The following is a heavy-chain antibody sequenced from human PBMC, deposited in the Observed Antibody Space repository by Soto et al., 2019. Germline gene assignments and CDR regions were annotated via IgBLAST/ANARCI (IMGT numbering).Heavy chain of an antibody. CDR3: ARHFHALMYYDFWSGYYPSDY. J-gene: IGHJ4*02. V-gene: IGHV5-10-1*01. D-gene: IGHD3-3*01. Sequence: PGESLKISCKGSGYSFTSYWISWVRQMPGKGLEWMGRIDPSDSYTNYSPSFQGHVTISADKSISTAYLQWSSLKASDTAMYYCARHFHALMYYDFWSGYYPSDYWGQETLLTVSS. CDR1: GYSFTSYW. CDR2: IDPSDSYT.